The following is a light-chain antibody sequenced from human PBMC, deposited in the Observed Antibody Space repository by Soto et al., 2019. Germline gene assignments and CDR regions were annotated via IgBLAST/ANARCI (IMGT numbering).Light chain of an antibody. Sequence: DIQMTQSPSSLSASVGDRVTITCRASQSISTYLNWYQQKPGKAPKLLIYAASGLQSGVPSRFSGSGSGTDFTLTISSLQPEDFPTYYCQQPYSTQWPSGHGTKV. CDR1: QSISTY. V-gene: IGKV1-39*01. J-gene: IGKJ1*01. CDR3: QQPYSTQWP. CDR2: AAS.